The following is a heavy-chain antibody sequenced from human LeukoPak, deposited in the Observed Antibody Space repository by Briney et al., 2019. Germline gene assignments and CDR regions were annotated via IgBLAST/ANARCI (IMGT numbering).Heavy chain of an antibody. CDR3: AGEGTIAAAGLNWFDP. J-gene: IGHJ5*02. CDR1: GGSISSSSYY. D-gene: IGHD6-13*01. Sequence: SETLSLTCTVSGGSISSSSYYWGWIRQPPGKGLEWIGSIYYSGSTYYNPSLKSRVTISVDTSKNQFSLKLSSVTAADTAVYYCAGEGTIAAAGLNWFDPWGQGTLVTVSS. CDR2: IYYSGST. V-gene: IGHV4-39*07.